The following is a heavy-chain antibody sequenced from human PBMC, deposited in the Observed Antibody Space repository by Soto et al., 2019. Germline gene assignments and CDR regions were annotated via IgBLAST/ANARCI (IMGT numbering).Heavy chain of an antibody. Sequence: EVQLVESGGDLVQPGGSLRLSCAASGFTFSDHYMDWVRQAPGKGLEWVGRIRNKANSYTTEYAASVKGRFTISRDDSLNSLYLQMNRLKTEDTAVYWCARGRGSSWGLDDFDMWGQGTTVTVSS. D-gene: IGHD6-13*01. J-gene: IGHJ3*02. V-gene: IGHV3-72*01. CDR1: GFTFSDHY. CDR2: IRNKANSYTT. CDR3: ARGRGSSWGLDDFDM.